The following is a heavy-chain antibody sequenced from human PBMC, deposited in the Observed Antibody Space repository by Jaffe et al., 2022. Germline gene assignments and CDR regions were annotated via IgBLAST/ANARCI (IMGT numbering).Heavy chain of an antibody. V-gene: IGHV1-69*08. CDR2: IVPLLNTA. CDR3: ATLRLATGGLDS. CDR1: GGT. J-gene: IGHJ4*02. D-gene: IGHD3-16*01. Sequence: QVHLVQSGAEVKKPGSSVKVSCQASGGTISWVRQAPGQGLEWMGRIVPLLNTAKYAQSFEGRVTITADKSTNRTYMELTGLTFEDTAIYYCATLRLATGGLDSWGQGTLVTVSS.